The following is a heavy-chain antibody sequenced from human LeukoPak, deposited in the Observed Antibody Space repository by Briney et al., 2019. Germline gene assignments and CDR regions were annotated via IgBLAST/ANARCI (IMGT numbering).Heavy chain of an antibody. CDR2: IYSGGST. J-gene: IGHJ4*02. CDR3: ARGGVTLIVPIL. Sequence: GGSLRLSCAASGFTFSGYAMSWVRQAPGKGLEWVSVIYSGGSTYYADSVKGRFTISRDISKNTLYLQMNSLRAEDTAVYYCARGGVTLIVPILWGQGTLVTVSS. CDR1: GFTFSGYA. D-gene: IGHD3-22*01. V-gene: IGHV3-53*01.